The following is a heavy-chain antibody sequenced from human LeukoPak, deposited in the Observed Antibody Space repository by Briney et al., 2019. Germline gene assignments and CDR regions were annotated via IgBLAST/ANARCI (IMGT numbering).Heavy chain of an antibody. CDR2: INPNSGGT. CDR3: AREGCSSTSCYRWFDP. J-gene: IGHJ5*02. Sequence: GASVKVSCKASGYTFTCYYMHWVRQAPGQGLEWMGWINPNSGGTNYAQKFQGRVTMTRDTSISTAYMELSRPRSDDTAVYYCAREGCSSTSCYRWFDPWGQGTLVTVSS. V-gene: IGHV1-2*02. CDR1: GYTFTCYY. D-gene: IGHD2-2*02.